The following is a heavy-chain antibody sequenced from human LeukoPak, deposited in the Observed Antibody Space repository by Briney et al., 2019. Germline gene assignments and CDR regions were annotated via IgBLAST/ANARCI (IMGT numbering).Heavy chain of an antibody. V-gene: IGHV4-34*01. CDR3: ARSRLKTWFDP. Sequence: SSETLSLTCAVYGGSFSGYYWSWIRQPPGKGLEWIGEINHSGSTNYNPSLKGRVTISVDTSKNQFSLKLSSVTAADTAVYYCARSRLKTWFDPWGQGTLVTVSS. CDR2: INHSGST. J-gene: IGHJ5*02. CDR1: GGSFSGYY.